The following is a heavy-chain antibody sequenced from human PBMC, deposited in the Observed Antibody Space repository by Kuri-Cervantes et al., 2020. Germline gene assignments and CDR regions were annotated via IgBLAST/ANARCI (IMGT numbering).Heavy chain of an antibody. V-gene: IGHV4-34*01. CDR3: ARGRGTYYMGV. Sequence: SETLSLTCAVYGGSFSGYYWSWIRQPPGKGLEWIGEINHSGSTDYNPSLKSRVTISIDTSKNQFSLKLSSVTAADTAWYYCARGRGTYYMGVWGKGTTVTVSS. CDR2: INHSGST. J-gene: IGHJ6*03. CDR1: GGSFSGYY. D-gene: IGHD1-7*01.